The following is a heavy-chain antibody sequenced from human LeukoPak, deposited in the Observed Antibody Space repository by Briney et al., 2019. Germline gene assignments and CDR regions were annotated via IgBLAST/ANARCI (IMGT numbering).Heavy chain of an antibody. J-gene: IGHJ6*02. CDR1: GFKFDDYG. D-gene: IGHD5-18*01. CDR2: IRWSSRDI. V-gene: IGHV3-9*01. CDR3: GEQMFTVDTSMGHGLDV. Sequence: GRSLRLSCVASGFKFDDYGMHWVRQVPGKGLEWLSGIRWSSRDIRYADSVKGRFLISRDNVKNSLYLEMNRLTPEDTARYYFGEQMFTVDTSMGHGLDVWGQGTTVTVS.